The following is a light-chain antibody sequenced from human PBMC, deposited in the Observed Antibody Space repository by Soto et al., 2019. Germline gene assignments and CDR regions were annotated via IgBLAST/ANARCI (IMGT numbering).Light chain of an antibody. CDR3: QQYAGTPRT. Sequence: EILSTQSPGTLSLSPGDRGTLSCRASQNLGTLYLAWFQQKPGQAPRLLIYMASRRDTGIPDRFTGSGSGTDFLLTIDGVEPEDFAVYFCQQYAGTPRTFGKGTKLE. V-gene: IGKV3-20*01. CDR2: MAS. CDR1: QNLGTLY. J-gene: IGKJ1*01.